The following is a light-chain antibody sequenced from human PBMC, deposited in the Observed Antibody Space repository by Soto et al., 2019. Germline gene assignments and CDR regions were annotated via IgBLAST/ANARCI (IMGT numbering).Light chain of an antibody. CDR2: DNN. V-gene: IGLV1-51*01. Sequence: QCVLTQELSVSGAAGHGVTIICSGSSSNIGNNYVFWYQQLPGTAPKLLIYDNNKRPSGIPDRFSGSKSGTSATLGITGLQTGDEADYYCGTWDSSLSAVVFGGGTKVTVL. CDR1: SSNIGNNY. J-gene: IGLJ2*01. CDR3: GTWDSSLSAVV.